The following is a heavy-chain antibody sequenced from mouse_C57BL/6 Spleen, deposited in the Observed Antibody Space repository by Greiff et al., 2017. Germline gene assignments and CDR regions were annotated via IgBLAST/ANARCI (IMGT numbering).Heavy chain of an antibody. CDR1: GYTFTSYW. CDR2: IYPGSGST. CDR3: ALSRYGYDAWFAY. Sequence: VKLQQPGAEFVKPGASVKMSCKASGYTFTSYWITWVKQRPGQGLEWIGDIYPGSGSTNYNEKFKSKATLTVDTSSSTAYMQFSSLTSEDSAVYYCALSRYGYDAWFAYWGQGTLVTVSA. D-gene: IGHD2-2*01. J-gene: IGHJ3*01. V-gene: IGHV1-55*01.